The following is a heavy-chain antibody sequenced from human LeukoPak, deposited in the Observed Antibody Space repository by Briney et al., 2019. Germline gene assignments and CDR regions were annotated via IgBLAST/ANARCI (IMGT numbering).Heavy chain of an antibody. CDR1: GFTFSSYA. D-gene: IGHD2-15*01. J-gene: IGHJ4*02. CDR2: ISGSGGFT. Sequence: GGSLRLSCAASGFTFSSYAMSWVRQAPGKGLEWVSAISGSGGFTYYADSVKGRFTISRDNSKNTLYLQMNSLRAEDTAVYYCAKGVGYCSGGSCQQFDYWGQGTLVTVSS. CDR3: AKGVGYCSGGSCQQFDY. V-gene: IGHV3-23*01.